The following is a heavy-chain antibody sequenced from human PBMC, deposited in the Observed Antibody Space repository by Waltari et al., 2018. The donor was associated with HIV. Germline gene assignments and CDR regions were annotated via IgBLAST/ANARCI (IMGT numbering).Heavy chain of an antibody. J-gene: IGHJ4*02. Sequence: QVQLVQSGAEMKKPGSSVKVSCKAAGHTMTGDTFISYSINWVRQAPGQGLQWMGRIIPMSGTANYAQKFQGRVTMTADKSTTTTYMELTTLRSDDTATYYCASARETMGVDFEYWGQGTLVTVSS. CDR2: IIPMSGTA. CDR1: GDTFISYS. CDR3: ASARETMGVDFEY. V-gene: IGHV1-69*08. D-gene: IGHD3-10*01.